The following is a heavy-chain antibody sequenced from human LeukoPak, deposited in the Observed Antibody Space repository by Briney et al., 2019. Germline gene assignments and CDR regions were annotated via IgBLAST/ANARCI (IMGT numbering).Heavy chain of an antibody. CDR2: ISSSSSYI. J-gene: IGHJ4*02. CDR1: GFTFSSYS. Sequence: GGSLRLSCAASGFTFSSYSMNWVRQAPGKGLEWVSSISSSSSYIYYADSVKGRFTISRDNSKNTLYLQMNSLRAEDTAVYYCAKAFGLERNFDYWGQGTLVTVSS. V-gene: IGHV3-21*04. D-gene: IGHD1-1*01. CDR3: AKAFGLERNFDY.